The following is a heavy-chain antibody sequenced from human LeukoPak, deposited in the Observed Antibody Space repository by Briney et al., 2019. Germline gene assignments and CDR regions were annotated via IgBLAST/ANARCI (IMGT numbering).Heavy chain of an antibody. V-gene: IGHV4-59*12. D-gene: IGHD2-2*01. CDR3: ARGGEKYQLLPP. Sequence: SETLSLTCTVSGGSISSYYWSWIRQPPGKGLEWIGYIYYSGSTNYNPSLKSRVTISVDTSKNQFSLKLSSVTAADTAVYYCARGGEKYQLLPPWGQGTLVTVSS. CDR1: GGSISSYY. CDR2: IYYSGST. J-gene: IGHJ5*02.